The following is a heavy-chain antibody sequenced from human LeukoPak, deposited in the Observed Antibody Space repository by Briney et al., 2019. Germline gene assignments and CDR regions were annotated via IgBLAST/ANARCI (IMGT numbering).Heavy chain of an antibody. CDR3: AKGNLAAGSFFGPPSTSMDV. D-gene: IGHD6-13*01. J-gene: IGHJ6*02. Sequence: PGGSLRLSCAASGFTFSSYAISWVRQAPGKGLEWVSAISGSGGSTYYADSVKGRFTISRDNSKNTLYLQMNSLRAEDTAVYYCAKGNLAAGSFFGPPSTSMDVWGQGTTVTVSS. CDR1: GFTFSSYA. CDR2: ISGSGGST. V-gene: IGHV3-23*01.